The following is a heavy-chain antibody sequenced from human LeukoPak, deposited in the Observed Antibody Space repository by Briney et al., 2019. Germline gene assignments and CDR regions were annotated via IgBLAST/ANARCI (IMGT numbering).Heavy chain of an antibody. CDR3: ATEQVAAAGTVLDY. Sequence: GGSLRLSCAASGFTFSSYSMNWVRQAPGKGLELISYTSSSSSTIYYADSVKGRFTISRDNAKNSLYLQMNSLRAEDTAVYYCATEQVAAAGTVLDYWGQGTLVTVSS. V-gene: IGHV3-48*01. CDR1: GFTFSSYS. J-gene: IGHJ4*02. D-gene: IGHD6-13*01. CDR2: TSSSSSTI.